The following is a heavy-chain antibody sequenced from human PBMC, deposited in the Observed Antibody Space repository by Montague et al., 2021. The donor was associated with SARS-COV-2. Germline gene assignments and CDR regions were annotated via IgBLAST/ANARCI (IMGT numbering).Heavy chain of an antibody. J-gene: IGHJ5*01. CDR2: VFLSGNI. CDR3: ASLDRNWFDS. V-gene: IGHV4-59*01. D-gene: IGHD1-14*01. CDR1: GGSFSTYY. Sequence: SETLSLTCTVSGGSFSTYYWTWIRQPPNKGLEWIGNVFLSGNINRNPSLKSRVSMSVDTSKNQFSLTVRSVTAADTAVYYCASLDRNWFDSWGQGTLVTVSS.